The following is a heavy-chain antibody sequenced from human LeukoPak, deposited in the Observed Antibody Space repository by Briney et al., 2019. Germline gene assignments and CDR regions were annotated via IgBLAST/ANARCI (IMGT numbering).Heavy chain of an antibody. CDR2: ISSGGSTI. D-gene: IGHD3-10*01. Sequence: GGSLRLSCAASGFTFSDYYMSWIRQAPGKGLEWVSYISSGGSTIYYADSVKGRFTISRDNAKNSLYLQMNSLRAEDTAVYYCARHYSGGYYSFDYWGQGTLVTVSS. V-gene: IGHV3-11*04. CDR1: GFTFSDYY. CDR3: ARHYSGGYYSFDY. J-gene: IGHJ4*02.